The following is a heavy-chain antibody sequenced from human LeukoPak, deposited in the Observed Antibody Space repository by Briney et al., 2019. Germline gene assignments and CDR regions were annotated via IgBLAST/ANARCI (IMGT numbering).Heavy chain of an antibody. D-gene: IGHD3-22*01. Sequence: ASVRVSCKTSGYTFTGYHMHWVRQAPGQGLEWMGWTNPISGGTNYARKFQGRVTMTRDTSISTFYMELYSLTPDDTAVYFCARGDWLSESSDYWGQGTLVTVSS. CDR1: GYTFTGYH. CDR3: ARGDWLSESSDY. V-gene: IGHV1-2*02. J-gene: IGHJ4*02. CDR2: TNPISGGT.